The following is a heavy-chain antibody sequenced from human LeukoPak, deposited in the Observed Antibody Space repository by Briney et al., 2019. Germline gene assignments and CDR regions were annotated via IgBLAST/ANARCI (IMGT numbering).Heavy chain of an antibody. CDR3: ARHSSQWDWFDP. J-gene: IGHJ5*02. V-gene: IGHV4-59*08. CDR1: GGSISSYY. Sequence: SETLSLTCTVSGGSISSYYWSWIRQPPGKGLEWIGYIYYSGSTNYNPSLKSRGTISVDTSKNQFSLKLSSVTAADTAVYYCARHSSQWDWFDPWGQGTLVTVSS. D-gene: IGHD6-13*01. CDR2: IYYSGST.